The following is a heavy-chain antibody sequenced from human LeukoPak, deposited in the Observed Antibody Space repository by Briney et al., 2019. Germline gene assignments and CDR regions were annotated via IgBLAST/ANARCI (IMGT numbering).Heavy chain of an antibody. CDR3: ARAYYYGSGSYYYY. D-gene: IGHD3-10*01. V-gene: IGHV4-34*01. Sequence: PSETLSLTCAVYGGSFSGYYWSWIRQPPGKGLKWIGEINHSGSTNYNPSLKSRVTISVDTSKNQFSLKLSSVTAADTAVYYCARAYYYGSGSYYYYWGQGTLVTVSS. CDR1: GGSFSGYY. J-gene: IGHJ4*02. CDR2: INHSGST.